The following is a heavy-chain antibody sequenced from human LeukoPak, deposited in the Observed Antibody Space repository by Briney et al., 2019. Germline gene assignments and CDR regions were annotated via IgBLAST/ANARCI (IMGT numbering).Heavy chain of an antibody. CDR1: GFTFTSSA. V-gene: IGHV1-58*02. Sequence: ASVKVSCKASGFTFTSSAMQWVRQARGQRLEWIGWIVVGSGNTNYAQKFQERVTITRDMSTSTAYMELSSLRAEDTAVYYCAKKNGEYGDSSKIGYWGQGTLVTVSS. D-gene: IGHD4-17*01. CDR2: IVVGSGNT. CDR3: AKKNGEYGDSSKIGY. J-gene: IGHJ4*02.